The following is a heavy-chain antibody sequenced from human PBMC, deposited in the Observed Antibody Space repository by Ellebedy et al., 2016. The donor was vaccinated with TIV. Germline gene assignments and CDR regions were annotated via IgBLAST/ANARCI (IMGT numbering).Heavy chain of an antibody. CDR3: ARLLPTGIYGRGFFDS. D-gene: IGHD3-10*01. Sequence: SETLSLXXSVSGDSISSSGSYGGWSRQPPGKGPEWIGTIEFTGSAYYSPSLTSRATISVDKSQNQLSLNLISVTGADTAVYYCARLLPTGIYGRGFFDSWGQGILVTVSS. V-gene: IGHV4-39*01. J-gene: IGHJ4*01. CDR2: IEFTGSA. CDR1: GDSISSSGSY.